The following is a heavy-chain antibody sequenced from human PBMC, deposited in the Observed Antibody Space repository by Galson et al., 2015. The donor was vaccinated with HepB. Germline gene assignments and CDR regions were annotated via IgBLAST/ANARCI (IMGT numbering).Heavy chain of an antibody. CDR3: TTARSSWYGYFDY. CDR2: IKSKTDGGTT. D-gene: IGHD6-13*01. V-gene: IGHV3-15*07. CDR1: GFTFSNAW. J-gene: IGHJ4*02. Sequence: SLRLSCAASGFTFSNAWMNWVRQAPGKGLEWVGRIKSKTDGGTTDYAAPVKGRFTISRDDSKNTLYLQMNSLKTEDTAVYYCTTARSSWYGYFDYWGQGTLVTVSS.